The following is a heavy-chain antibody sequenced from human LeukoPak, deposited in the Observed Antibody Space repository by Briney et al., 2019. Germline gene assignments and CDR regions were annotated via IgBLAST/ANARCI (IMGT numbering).Heavy chain of an antibody. J-gene: IGHJ5*02. Sequence: PGGSLRLSCAASGFTFSGYWMHWVRQAPGKGLVWVSRVATGGTGPSYADSVKGRFTISRDNAKNTLYLQMSRLSAEDTAVYFCARDMGPYGGSLGASWGQGTLVTVSS. CDR1: GFTFSGYW. CDR2: VATGGTGP. V-gene: IGHV3-74*01. CDR3: ARDMGPYGGSLGAS. D-gene: IGHD4-23*01.